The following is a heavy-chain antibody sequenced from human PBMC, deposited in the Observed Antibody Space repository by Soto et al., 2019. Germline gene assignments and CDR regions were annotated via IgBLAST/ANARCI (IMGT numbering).Heavy chain of an antibody. J-gene: IGHJ5*02. CDR3: ARSTGSGFRPGTHRFNWFDP. Sequence: QVQLVQSGAEVKQPGSSVKVSCQASGVTFSSFAISWVRQAPGQGLECMGGIIPIFRTPNYAQNFQGRVTITADESTSSVYMELSRLRSEDTAVYYCARSTGSGFRPGTHRFNWFDPWGQGTLVTVSS. V-gene: IGHV1-69*01. CDR1: GVTFSSFA. CDR2: IIPIFRTP. D-gene: IGHD5-12*01.